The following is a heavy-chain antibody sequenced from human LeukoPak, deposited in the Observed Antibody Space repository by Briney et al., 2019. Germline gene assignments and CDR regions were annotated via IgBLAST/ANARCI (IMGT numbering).Heavy chain of an antibody. V-gene: IGHV4-4*07. D-gene: IGHD1-26*01. CDR1: GGSISSYY. J-gene: IGHJ4*02. CDR3: ARDARVGATESY. CDR2: IYTSGST. Sequence: SETLSLTCTVSGGSISSYYWSWIRQPAGKGLEWIGRIYTSGSTNYNPSLKSRVTISVDTSKNQFSLKLSSVTDADTAVYYCARDARVGATESYWGQGTLVTVSS.